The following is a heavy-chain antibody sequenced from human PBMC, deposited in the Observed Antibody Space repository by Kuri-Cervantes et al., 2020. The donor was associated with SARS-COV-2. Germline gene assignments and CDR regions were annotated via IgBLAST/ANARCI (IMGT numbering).Heavy chain of an antibody. CDR3: ARVAESNYFGWYYYYMDV. D-gene: IGHD4-11*01. J-gene: IGHJ6*03. CDR1: GGSISSYY. Sequence: GSLRLSCTVSGGSISSYYWSWIRQPAGKGLEWIGRIYTSGSTNYNPSLKSRVTMSVDTSKNQFSLKLSSVTAADTAVYYCARVAESNYFGWYYYYMDVWGEGTTVTVSS. CDR2: IYTSGST. V-gene: IGHV4-4*07.